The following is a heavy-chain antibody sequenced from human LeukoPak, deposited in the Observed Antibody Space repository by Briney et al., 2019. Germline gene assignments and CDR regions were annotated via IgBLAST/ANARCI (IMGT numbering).Heavy chain of an antibody. CDR2: ISYDGSRI. V-gene: IGHV3-30*18. J-gene: IGHJ4*02. D-gene: IGHD6-13*01. CDR3: VKDRSSSWSFDY. CDR1: GFTFSSSG. Sequence: PGRSLRLSCAASGFTFSSSGMHWVRQAPGKGLEWVAVISYDGSRIYYADSVKGRFTVSRDNSKSTLNLQMNNLRAEDTAVYYCVKDRSSSWSFDYWGQGTLVTVSS.